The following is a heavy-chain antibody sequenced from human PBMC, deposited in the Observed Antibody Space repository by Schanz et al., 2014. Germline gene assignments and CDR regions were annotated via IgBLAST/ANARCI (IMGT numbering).Heavy chain of an antibody. V-gene: IGHV3-30*02. D-gene: IGHD3-22*01. CDR3: AKDHFGHYDSSGCSDCYYYGMDV. CDR2: IRYDGSNK. J-gene: IGHJ6*02. CDR1: GFTFSSFG. Sequence: QVQLVESGGGVVQPGQSLRLSCAASGFTFSSFGIHWVRQAPGKGLEWVAFIRYDGSNKYYGDSVKGRFTISRDNSKNTLFLQVNSLRAEDTAVYYCAKDHFGHYDSSGCSDCYYYGMDVWGQGTTVTVSS.